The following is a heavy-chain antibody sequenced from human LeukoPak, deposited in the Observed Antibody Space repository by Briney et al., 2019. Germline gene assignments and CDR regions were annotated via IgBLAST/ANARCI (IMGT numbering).Heavy chain of an antibody. CDR1: GFTFSSSA. D-gene: IGHD2-2*01. Sequence: GGSLRLXCAASGFTFSSSAMSWVRRAPGKGLEWVSAISGSGDSTYYADSVKGRFTISRDNSKNTLYLQMNSLRAEDTAIYYCAKDRDIVVVPAATDYYFDYWGQGTLVTVSS. J-gene: IGHJ4*02. V-gene: IGHV3-23*01. CDR3: AKDRDIVVVPAATDYYFDY. CDR2: ISGSGDST.